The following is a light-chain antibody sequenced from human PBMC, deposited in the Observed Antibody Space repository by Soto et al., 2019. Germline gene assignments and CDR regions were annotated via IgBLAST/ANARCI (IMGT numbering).Light chain of an antibody. CDR2: AAS. CDR1: QSISSY. Sequence: DIQMTQSPSSLSASVGDRVTITCRASQSISSYLNWYQQKPGKAPKLLLYAASMLESGVPSRFSGSGSGIEFTLTIIWLKPEDFATYFGHQSYSTQYTFVQGTKLQIK. CDR3: HQSYSTQYT. V-gene: IGKV1-39*01. J-gene: IGKJ2*01.